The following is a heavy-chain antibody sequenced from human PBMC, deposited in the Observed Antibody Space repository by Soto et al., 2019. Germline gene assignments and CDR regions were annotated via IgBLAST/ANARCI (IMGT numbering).Heavy chain of an antibody. D-gene: IGHD2-2*01. CDR1: GGSISSYY. J-gene: IGHJ5*02. CDR3: ARDVRYCSSTSCYNWFDP. Sequence: ETLSLTCTVSGGSISSYYWSWIRQPPGKGLEWIGYIYYSGSTNYNPSLKSRVTISVDTSKNQFSLKLSSVTAADTAVYYCARDVRYCSSTSCYNWFDPWGQGTLVTVSS. CDR2: IYYSGST. V-gene: IGHV4-59*01.